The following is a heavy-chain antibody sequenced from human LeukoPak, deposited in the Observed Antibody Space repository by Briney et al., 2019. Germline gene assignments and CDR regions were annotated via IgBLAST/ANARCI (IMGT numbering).Heavy chain of an antibody. CDR1: GFTFSSYS. V-gene: IGHV3-21*04. CDR2: ISSSSSYI. D-gene: IGHD5-24*01. Sequence: PGGSLRLSCAASGFTFSSYSMNWVRQAPGKGLEWVSSISSSSSYIYYADSVKGRFTISRDNSKNTLYLQMNSLRAEDTAVYYCATQRRDDYNYGGAYWGQGTLVTVSS. CDR3: ATQRRDDYNYGGAY. J-gene: IGHJ4*02.